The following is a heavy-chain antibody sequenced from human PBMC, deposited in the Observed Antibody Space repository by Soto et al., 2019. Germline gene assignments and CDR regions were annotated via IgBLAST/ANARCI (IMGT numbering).Heavy chain of an antibody. CDR3: ARDRHGGYDFDY. D-gene: IGHD5-12*01. Sequence: QAPGKGLEWVSSFSSSGSYTYHADSVMGRFTISRDNAKNSLYLQMSSLRAEDTAVYYCARDRHGGYDFDYWGQGTLVTVSS. CDR2: FSSSGSYT. V-gene: IGHV3-21*06. J-gene: IGHJ4*02.